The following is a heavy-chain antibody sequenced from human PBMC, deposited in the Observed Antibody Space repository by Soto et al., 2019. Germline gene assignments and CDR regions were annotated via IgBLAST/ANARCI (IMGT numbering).Heavy chain of an antibody. D-gene: IGHD3-9*01. V-gene: IGHV3-74*01. CDR1: GFTFSSYC. CDR3: ARGRILRYFGWLFGYGMDV. CDR2: INSDVSST. Sequence: XEALSLSCAASGFTFSSYCMHWVRQAPGKGLVWVSRINSDVSSTSYADSVKGRFTISRDNAKNTLYLQMNSLRAEDTAVYYCARGRILRYFGWLFGYGMDVWGQGTTVTVSS. J-gene: IGHJ6*02.